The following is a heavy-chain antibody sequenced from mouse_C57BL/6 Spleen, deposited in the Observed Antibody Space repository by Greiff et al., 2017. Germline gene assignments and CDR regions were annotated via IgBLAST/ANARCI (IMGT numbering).Heavy chain of an antibody. Sequence: VQLQQPGAELVRPGSSVKLSCKASGYTFTSYWMHWVKQRPIQGLEWIGNIDPSDSETHYNQKFKDKATLTVDKSSSTAYMQLRSLTSEDAAVYYCARGLQSQRDYALDYWGQGTSVTVSS. D-gene: IGHD3-1*01. CDR3: ARGLQSQRDYALDY. J-gene: IGHJ4*01. V-gene: IGHV1-52*01. CDR1: GYTFTSYW. CDR2: IDPSDSET.